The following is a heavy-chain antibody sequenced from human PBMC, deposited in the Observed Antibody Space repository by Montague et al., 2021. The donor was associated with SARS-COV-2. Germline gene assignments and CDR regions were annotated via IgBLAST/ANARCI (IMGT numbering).Heavy chain of an antibody. D-gene: IGHD1-26*01. Sequence: PALVKPTQTLTLTCTFSGFSLTTSGMSVTWIRQPPGKALEWLARIDWDDDTYYRTSLETRLTLSKDTSKNQVPLTMTNVDPADTGTYFCARMRRRGGSVRGDPFDIWGQGTFVTVSS. J-gene: IGHJ3*02. V-gene: IGHV2-70*11. CDR3: ARMRRRGGSVRGDPFDI. CDR2: IDWDDDT. CDR1: GFSLTTSGMS.